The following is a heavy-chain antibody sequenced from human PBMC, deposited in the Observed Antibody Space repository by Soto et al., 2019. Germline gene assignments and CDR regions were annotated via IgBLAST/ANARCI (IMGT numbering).Heavy chain of an antibody. Sequence: QVQLQQRGAGPLKASETLSLTCVVSGGAFSGYFWTWIRQSPGMGLDCIGEISHRGSRNYNPAFQSLVIISVDPSKIHVSLTLRSVTSAVSATYVCARGIAYVRPITVAELFDSWGQGTLVTVSS. D-gene: IGHD6-19*01. J-gene: IGHJ4*02. CDR3: ARGIAYVRPITVAELFDS. CDR2: ISHRGSR. V-gene: IGHV4-34*02. CDR1: GGAFSGYF.